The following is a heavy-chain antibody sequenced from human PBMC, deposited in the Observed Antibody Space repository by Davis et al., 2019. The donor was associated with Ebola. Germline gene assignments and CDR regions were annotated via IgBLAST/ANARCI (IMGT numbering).Heavy chain of an antibody. V-gene: IGHV3-21*01. CDR1: GFTFSSYN. J-gene: IGHJ4*02. CDR3: AKGRQQWIDH. Sequence: GESLKISCAASGFTFSSYNMNWVRQAPGKGLEWVSSISSSSSYIYYADSVKGRFTISRDNAKNSLYLQMNSLRAEDTAVYYCAKGRQQWIDHWGQGTLVTVSS. CDR2: ISSSSSYI. D-gene: IGHD5-18*01.